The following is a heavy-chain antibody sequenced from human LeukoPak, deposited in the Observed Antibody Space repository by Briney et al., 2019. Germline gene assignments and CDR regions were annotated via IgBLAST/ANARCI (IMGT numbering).Heavy chain of an antibody. D-gene: IGHD1-7*01. J-gene: IGHJ4*02. V-gene: IGHV1-69*13. CDR1: GGTFSSYA. Sequence: GASVKVSCTASGGTFSSYAISWVRQAPGQGLEWMGGIIPIFGTANYAQKFQGRVTITADESTSTAYMKLSSLRSEDTAVYYCARDNRGQETTSFDYWGQGTLVTVSS. CDR2: IIPIFGTA. CDR3: ARDNRGQETTSFDY.